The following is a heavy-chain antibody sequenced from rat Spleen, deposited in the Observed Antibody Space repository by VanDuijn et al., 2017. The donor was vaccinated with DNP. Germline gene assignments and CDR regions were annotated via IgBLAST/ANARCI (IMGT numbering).Heavy chain of an antibody. J-gene: IGHJ3*01. D-gene: IGHD1-11*01. CDR1: GFTFSDYY. V-gene: IGHV5-20*01. Sequence: EVKLVESGGGLVQPGRSLKLSCAGSGFTFSDYYMAWFRQTPPTGLDWFASISSDCSHTYYRDSVKGRFTISRDNSKSSLYLQMNSLKSEDTSTYYCARGGYGDWFAYWGQGTLVTVSS. CDR2: ISSDCSHT. CDR3: ARGGYGDWFAY.